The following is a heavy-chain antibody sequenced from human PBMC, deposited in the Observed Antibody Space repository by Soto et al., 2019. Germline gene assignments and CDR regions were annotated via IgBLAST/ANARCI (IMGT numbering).Heavy chain of an antibody. D-gene: IGHD3-22*01. CDR2: ISGSGDGG. CDR1: GFTFSNYV. V-gene: IGHV3-23*01. CDR3: ATAYYDSRGCQDR. J-gene: IGHJ4*02. Sequence: GGSLRLSCDTSGFTFSNYVVTWVRQAPGRGLEWVSSISGSGDGGSYADSVKGRFTISRDNSEKTLYLQMNSLRAEDTATYFCATAYYDSRGCQDRWGQGSLVTVSS.